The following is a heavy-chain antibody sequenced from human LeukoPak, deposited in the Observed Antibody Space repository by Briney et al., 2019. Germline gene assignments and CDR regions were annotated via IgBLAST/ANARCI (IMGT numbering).Heavy chain of an antibody. CDR3: ARDLGGDYYDSSGYYLEIPNNWFDP. D-gene: IGHD3-22*01. V-gene: IGHV4-4*07. J-gene: IGHJ5*02. CDR2: IYTSGST. Sequence: SETLSLTCTVSGGSISSYYWSWIRQPAGKGLEWIGRIYTSGSTNYNPSLKSRVTMSGDTSKNQFSLKLSSVPAADTAVYYCARDLGGDYYDSSGYYLEIPNNWFDPWGQGTLVTVSS. CDR1: GGSISSYY.